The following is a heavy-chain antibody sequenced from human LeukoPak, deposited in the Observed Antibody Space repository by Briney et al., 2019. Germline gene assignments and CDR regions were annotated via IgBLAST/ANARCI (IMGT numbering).Heavy chain of an antibody. CDR2: INHSGST. V-gene: IGHV4-34*01. CDR3: ARGSLQQDY. J-gene: IGHJ4*02. D-gene: IGHD4-11*01. CDR1: GGSFSGYY. Sequence: PSETLSLTWAVYGGSFSGYYWSWIRQPPGKGLEWIGEINHSGSTNYNPSLKSRVTISVDTSKNQFSLKLSSVTAADTAVYYCARGSLQQDYWGQGTLVTVSS.